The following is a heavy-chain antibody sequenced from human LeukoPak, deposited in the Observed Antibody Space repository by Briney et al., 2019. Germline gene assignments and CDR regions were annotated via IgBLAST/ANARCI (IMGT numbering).Heavy chain of an antibody. CDR3: AKALGYCSSTSAYYYYYGMDV. Sequence: GGSLRLSCAASGFTFSMYGMSWVRQAPGKGLEWVSAISGSGGSTYYADSVKGRFTISRDNSKNTLYLQMNSLRAEDTAVYYCAKALGYCSSTSAYYYYYGMDVWGQGTTVTVSS. V-gene: IGHV3-23*01. J-gene: IGHJ6*02. D-gene: IGHD2-2*01. CDR1: GFTFSMYG. CDR2: ISGSGGST.